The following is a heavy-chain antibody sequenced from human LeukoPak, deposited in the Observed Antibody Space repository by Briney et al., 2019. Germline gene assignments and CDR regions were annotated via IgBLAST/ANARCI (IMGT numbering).Heavy chain of an antibody. J-gene: IGHJ4*02. CDR1: GFTVNSKY. V-gene: IGHV3-53*01. CDR3: ARIPNTTYIDC. D-gene: IGHD4-17*01. CDR2: IYSGGST. Sequence: GGSLRLSCAASGFTVNSKYMIGVRQAPGKGLEWVSVIYSGGSTDYADSVKGRFTISRDNSENTLHLQMNSLRAEDTAVYYCARIPNTTYIDCGGQGTLVTVSS.